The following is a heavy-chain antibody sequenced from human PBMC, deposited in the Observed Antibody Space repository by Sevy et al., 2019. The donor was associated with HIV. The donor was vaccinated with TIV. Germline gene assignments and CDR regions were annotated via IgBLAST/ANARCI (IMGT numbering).Heavy chain of an antibody. Sequence: GGSLRLSCAASGFSFSDYGIHWVRQAPGKGLEWVAVISYDGSNKYYADSVRGRFTASRDNPKNTLYLQMNSLRPEDTAVYYCVKGPHPAVTTSYALDVWGQGTTVTVSS. V-gene: IGHV3-30*18. CDR1: GFSFSDYG. J-gene: IGHJ6*02. D-gene: IGHD4-17*01. CDR2: ISYDGSNK. CDR3: VKGPHPAVTTSYALDV.